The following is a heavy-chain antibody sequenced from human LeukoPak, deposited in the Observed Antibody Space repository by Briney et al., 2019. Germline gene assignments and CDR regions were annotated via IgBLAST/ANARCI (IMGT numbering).Heavy chain of an antibody. V-gene: IGHV3-7*01. J-gene: IGHJ4*02. CDR3: LGGTGWIFDY. CDR2: IKQDGSQE. D-gene: IGHD6-19*01. CDR1: RFTLSTYW. Sequence: PGGSLRLSCAASRFTLSTYWMSWVRQAPGKGLEWVAHIKQDGSQEYYVDSVKGRFTISRDSAKNSLYLQMNSLRAEDTAVYYCLGGTGWIFDYWGQGTPVTVSS.